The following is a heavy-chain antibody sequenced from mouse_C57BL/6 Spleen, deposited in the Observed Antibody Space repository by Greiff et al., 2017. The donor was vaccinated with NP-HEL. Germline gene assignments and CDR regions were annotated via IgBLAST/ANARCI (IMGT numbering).Heavy chain of an antibody. Sequence: EVQLQQSGPELVKPGASVKISCKASGYTFTDYYMNWVKQSHGKSLEWIGDINPNNGGTSYNQKFKGKATLTVDKSSSTAYMELRSLTSEDSAVYYCARGWFPYAMDYWGQGTSVTVSS. J-gene: IGHJ4*01. D-gene: IGHD1-1*02. CDR2: INPNNGGT. CDR3: ARGWFPYAMDY. CDR1: GYTFTDYY. V-gene: IGHV1-26*01.